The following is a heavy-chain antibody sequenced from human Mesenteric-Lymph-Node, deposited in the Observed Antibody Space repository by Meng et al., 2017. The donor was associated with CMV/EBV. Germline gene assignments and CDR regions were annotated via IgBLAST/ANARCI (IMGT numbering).Heavy chain of an antibody. Sequence: GESLKISCAASGFTFSSYGMHWVRQAPGKGLEWVAFIRYDGTNKYYVDSVKGRFTISRDNSKNTLYLQMNSLRGEDTAVYYCAKDIEEDYDFWSGSPFHYWGQGTLVTVS. CDR2: IRYDGTNK. D-gene: IGHD3-3*01. J-gene: IGHJ4*02. V-gene: IGHV3-30*02. CDR3: AKDIEEDYDFWSGSPFHY. CDR1: GFTFSSYG.